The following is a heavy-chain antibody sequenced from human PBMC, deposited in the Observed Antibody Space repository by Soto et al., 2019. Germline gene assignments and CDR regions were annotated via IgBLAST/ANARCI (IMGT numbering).Heavy chain of an antibody. CDR3: ARGISSGWPIDY. J-gene: IGHJ4*02. CDR2: INAGNGNT. CDR1: GYTFTSYA. V-gene: IGHV1-3*01. Sequence: ASVKVSCKASGYTFTSYAMHWVRQAPGQRLEWMGWINAGNGNTKYSQKFQGRVTITRDTSASTAYMELSSLRSEDTAVYYCARGISSGWPIDYWGQGTLVTVSP. D-gene: IGHD6-19*01.